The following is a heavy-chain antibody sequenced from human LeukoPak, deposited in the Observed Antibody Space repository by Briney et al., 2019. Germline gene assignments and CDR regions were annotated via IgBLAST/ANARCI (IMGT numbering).Heavy chain of an antibody. J-gene: IGHJ4*02. CDR2: IYYSGST. CDR3: ARKGVSDLYYFDS. Sequence: SETLSLTCTVSGGSISSYYWSWIRQPPGKGLEWMGNIYYSGSTNYNSSLKSRVTISVDTSKNQISLKLRSVTAADKAVYYCARKGVSDLYYFDSWGQGTLVTVSS. CDR1: GGSISSYY. V-gene: IGHV4-59*08. D-gene: IGHD3-16*01.